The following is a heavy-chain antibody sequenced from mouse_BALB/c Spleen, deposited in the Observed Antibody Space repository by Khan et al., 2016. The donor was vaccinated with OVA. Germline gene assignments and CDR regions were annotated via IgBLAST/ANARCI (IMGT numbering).Heavy chain of an antibody. CDR3: ARRNYFGYTFAY. D-gene: IGHD1-2*01. J-gene: IGHJ3*01. V-gene: IGHV1-77*01. CDR1: GYTFTDYY. Sequence: QVQLQQPGAELARPGASVKLSCKASGYTFTDYYINWVKQRTGQGLEWIGEISPGSGDIYYNARFKGKATLTADKSSSTAYMQLSSLTSEASAVYFYARRNYFGYTFAYWGQGTLVTVSA. CDR2: ISPGSGDI.